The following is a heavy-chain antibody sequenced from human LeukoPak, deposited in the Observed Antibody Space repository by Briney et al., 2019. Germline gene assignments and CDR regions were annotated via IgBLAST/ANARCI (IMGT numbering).Heavy chain of an antibody. V-gene: IGHV4-34*01. Sequence: PSETLSLTCAVYGGSFIGYYWSWIRQPPGKVLEWIGEINHSGSTNYNPSLKSRVTISVDTSKNQFSLKLSSVTAADTAVYFCARGPPYAPGVLDVWGKGTTVTISS. CDR1: GGSFIGYY. J-gene: IGHJ6*04. CDR2: INHSGST. D-gene: IGHD7-27*01. CDR3: ARGPPYAPGVLDV.